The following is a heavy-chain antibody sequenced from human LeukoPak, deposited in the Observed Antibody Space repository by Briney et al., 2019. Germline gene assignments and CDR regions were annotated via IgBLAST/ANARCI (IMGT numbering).Heavy chain of an antibody. CDR1: GFTFSGSA. D-gene: IGHD5-24*01. Sequence: QPGGSLRLSCAASGFTFSGSAMSWVRQAPGKGLEWVSAISGSGGSTYYADSVKGRFTISRDNSKNTLYLQMNSLRGEDTAVYHCAKDMGLQRYYFDYWGQGTLVTVSS. J-gene: IGHJ4*02. V-gene: IGHV3-23*01. CDR2: ISGSGGST. CDR3: AKDMGLQRYYFDY.